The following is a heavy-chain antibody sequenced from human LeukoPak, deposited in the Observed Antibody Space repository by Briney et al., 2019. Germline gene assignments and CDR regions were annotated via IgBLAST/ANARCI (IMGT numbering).Heavy chain of an antibody. V-gene: IGHV3-53*01. CDR2: IYSGGST. Sequence: PGGSLRLSCAASGFTVSNNYMSWVRQAPGKGLEWVSVIYSGGSTYYADSAKGRFTISRDNSNNTLYLQMNSLRAEDTAVYYCAGRGFIAAAGYFYYGMDVWGQGTTVTVSS. J-gene: IGHJ6*02. D-gene: IGHD6-13*01. CDR1: GFTVSNNY. CDR3: AGRGFIAAAGYFYYGMDV.